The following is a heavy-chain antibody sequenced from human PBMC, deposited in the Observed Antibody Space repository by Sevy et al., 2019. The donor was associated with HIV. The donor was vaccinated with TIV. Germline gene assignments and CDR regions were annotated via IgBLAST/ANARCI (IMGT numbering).Heavy chain of an antibody. V-gene: IGHV3-7*01. CDR1: GFTFTDYW. CDR3: AREVGGYNWRPYYFDS. Sequence: GESLKISCAASGFTFTDYWMSWVRQTPEKGLEWVATIKQDESEKYYVDSVKGRFAISRDNGKNSMALQMNGLRAEDTALYYCAREVGGYNWRPYYFDSWGQGTLVTVSS. CDR2: IKQDESEK. D-gene: IGHD6-25*01. J-gene: IGHJ4*02.